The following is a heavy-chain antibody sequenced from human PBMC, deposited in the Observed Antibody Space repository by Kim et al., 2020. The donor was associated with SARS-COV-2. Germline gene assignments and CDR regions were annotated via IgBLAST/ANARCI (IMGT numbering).Heavy chain of an antibody. D-gene: IGHD3-3*01. J-gene: IGHJ2*01. CDR3: ARTYYDFWSGYSAYWYFDL. Sequence: SRVTISVDTSKNQFYLKLSSVTAADTAVYYCARTYYDFWSGYSAYWYFDLWGRGTLVTVSS. V-gene: IGHV4-30-2*04.